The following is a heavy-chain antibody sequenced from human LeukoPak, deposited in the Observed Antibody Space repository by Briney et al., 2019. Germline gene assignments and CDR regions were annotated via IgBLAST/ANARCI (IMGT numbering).Heavy chain of an antibody. J-gene: IGHJ3*02. CDR2: IIPILGIA. CDR3: ARDRIEFGLRLGELFAFDI. Sequence: GASVKVSCKASGGTFSSYAISWVRQAPGQGLEWMGRIIPILGIANYAQKFQGRVTMTRDTSISTAYMELSRLRSDDTAVYYCARDRIEFGLRLGELFAFDIWGQGTMVTVSS. CDR1: GGTFSSYA. D-gene: IGHD3-16*01. V-gene: IGHV1-69*04.